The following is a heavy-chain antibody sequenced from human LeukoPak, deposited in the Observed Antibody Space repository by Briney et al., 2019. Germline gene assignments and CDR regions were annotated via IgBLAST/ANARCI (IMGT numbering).Heavy chain of an antibody. CDR2: IYYSGST. CDR1: GGSISSYY. D-gene: IGHD3-3*01. CDR3: ARLGNVDDFWSGYYLDY. V-gene: IGHV4-59*01. J-gene: IGHJ4*02. Sequence: SEPLSLTCTVSGGSISSYYWSWIRQPPGKGLEWIGYIYYSGSTNYNPSLKSRVTISVDTSKNQFSLKLSSVTAADTAVYYCARLGNVDDFWSGYYLDYWGQGTLVTVSS.